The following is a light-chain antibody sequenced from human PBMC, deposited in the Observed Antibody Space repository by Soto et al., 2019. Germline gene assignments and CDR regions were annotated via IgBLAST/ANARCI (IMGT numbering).Light chain of an antibody. CDR1: ISDVGRYDY. J-gene: IGLJ2*01. CDR3: CSKAGTSPAV. V-gene: IGLV2-11*01. Sequence: QSALTQPRSVSGSPGQSVTISCTGTISDVGRYDYVSWYQHHPGNAPKLLIYDVNKWPSGVPDRFSGSKSGNTASLSISGLQAEDEADYYCCSKAGTSPAVFGGGTKLTVL. CDR2: DVN.